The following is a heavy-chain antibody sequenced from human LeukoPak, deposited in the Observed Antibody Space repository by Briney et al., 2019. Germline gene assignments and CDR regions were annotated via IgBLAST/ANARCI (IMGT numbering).Heavy chain of an antibody. D-gene: IGHD5-12*01. CDR1: GYTFTSYF. CDR2: INPNSGGT. CDR3: AIRTLGLLRKGGAMDV. Sequence: EASVKVSCKASGYTFTSYFMHWLRQAPGQGLEWMGWINPNSGGTTYAQKFQDRVTMTRDTFISTAYMELSRLRSDDTAVYYCAIRTLGLLRKGGAMDVWGKGTTVTVSS. J-gene: IGHJ6*03. V-gene: IGHV1-2*02.